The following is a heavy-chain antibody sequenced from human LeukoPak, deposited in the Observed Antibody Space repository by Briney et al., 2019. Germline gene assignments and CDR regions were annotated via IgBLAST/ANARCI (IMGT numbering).Heavy chain of an antibody. CDR3: ARAARYGMDV. CDR2: INHSGST. J-gene: IGHJ6*02. V-gene: IGHV4-34*01. CDR1: GGSFSGYY. Sequence: SETLSLTCAVYGGSFSGYYWSWIRQPPGKGLEWIGEINHSGSTNYNPSLKSRVTMSVDTSKNQFSLKLSSVTAADTAVYYCARAARYGMDVWGQGTTVTVSS.